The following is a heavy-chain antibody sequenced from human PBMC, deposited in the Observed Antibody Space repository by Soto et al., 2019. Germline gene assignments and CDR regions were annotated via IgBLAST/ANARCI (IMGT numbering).Heavy chain of an antibody. CDR2: IYYSGST. CDR3: ARRKAAANERFDY. V-gene: IGHV4-31*03. J-gene: IGHJ4*02. D-gene: IGHD6-13*01. CDR1: GGSISSGGYY. Sequence: QVQLQESGPGLVKPSQTLSLTCTVSGGSISSGGYYWSWIRQHPGKGLEWIGYIYYSGSTYYNPSLKSRVXKSXDXCKNQFSLKLSSVTAADTAVYYCARRKAAANERFDYWGQGTLVTVSS.